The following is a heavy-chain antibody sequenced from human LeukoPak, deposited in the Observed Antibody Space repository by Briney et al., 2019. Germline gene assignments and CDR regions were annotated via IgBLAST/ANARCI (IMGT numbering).Heavy chain of an antibody. CDR1: GFTFSSHW. CDR2: INSDGSST. D-gene: IGHD6-13*01. CDR3: ARAAYSSTWYSRYFDL. V-gene: IGHV3-74*01. Sequence: GGSLRLSCAASGFTFSSHWMHWVRQGPGKGLVWVSRINSDGSSTTYADSVKGRFTMSRDNAKNTLYLQMNSLRAGDTAVYYCARAAYSSTWYSRYFDLWGRGTLVTVSS. J-gene: IGHJ2*01.